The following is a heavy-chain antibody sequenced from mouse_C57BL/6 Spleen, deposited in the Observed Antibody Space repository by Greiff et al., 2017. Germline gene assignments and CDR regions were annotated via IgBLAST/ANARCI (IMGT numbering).Heavy chain of an antibody. V-gene: IGHV2-2*01. CDR1: GFSLTSYG. J-gene: IGHJ4*01. Sequence: QVQLKESGPGLVQPSQSLSITCTVSGFSLTSYGVHWVRQSPGKGLEWLGVIWRGGSTDYNAAFISRLSISKDNSKSQVFFKMNSLQADDTAVYYCARHYPLYDGYGMDYWGQGTSVTVSS. D-gene: IGHD2-3*01. CDR2: IWRGGST. CDR3: ARHYPLYDGYGMDY.